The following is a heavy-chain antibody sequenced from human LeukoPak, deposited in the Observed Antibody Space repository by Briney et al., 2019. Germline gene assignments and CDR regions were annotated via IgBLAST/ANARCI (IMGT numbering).Heavy chain of an antibody. CDR3: ARGGSQWLLPHFDF. V-gene: IGHV6-1*01. Sequence: SQTLSLTCAISGDSVSSKNAAWNWIRQSPSRALEWLGRTYYRSKWFNEYAVPVKTRISINPDTSKNQVSLQLNSVTPEDTAVYYCARGGSQWLLPHFDFWGQGILVTVSS. CDR1: GDSVSSKNAA. D-gene: IGHD6-19*01. J-gene: IGHJ4*02. CDR2: TYYRSKWFN.